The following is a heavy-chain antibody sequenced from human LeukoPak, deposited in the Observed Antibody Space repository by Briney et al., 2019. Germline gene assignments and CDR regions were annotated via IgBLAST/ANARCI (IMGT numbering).Heavy chain of an antibody. D-gene: IGHD3-22*01. Sequence: ASVTVSCKASGYTFTSYGISWVRQAPGQGLEWMGWISAYNGNTNYAQKLQGRVTMTTDTSTSTAYMELRSLRSDDTAVYYCARDAPITMKDAFDIWGQGTMVTVSS. J-gene: IGHJ3*02. V-gene: IGHV1-18*01. CDR3: ARDAPITMKDAFDI. CDR2: ISAYNGNT. CDR1: GYTFTSYG.